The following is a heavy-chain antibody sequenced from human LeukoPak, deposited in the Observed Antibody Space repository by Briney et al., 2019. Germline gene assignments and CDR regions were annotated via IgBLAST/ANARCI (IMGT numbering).Heavy chain of an antibody. CDR1: GASIITYF. J-gene: IGHJ5*02. D-gene: IGHD1-26*01. CDR2: MYYNGDT. Sequence: SETLSLTCTVSGASIITYFWSWIRQPPGKELEWIAYMYYNGDTEYNPSLKSRVTVSVDTSKNQLSLNLRSVTAADTAVYYCARHDSLIGGRLSGYWLDPWGQGTLVTVSS. CDR3: ARHDSLIGGRLSGYWLDP. V-gene: IGHV4-59*08.